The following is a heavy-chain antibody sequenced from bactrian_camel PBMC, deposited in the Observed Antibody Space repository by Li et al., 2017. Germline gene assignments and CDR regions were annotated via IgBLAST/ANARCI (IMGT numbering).Heavy chain of an antibody. D-gene: IGHD6*01. CDR1: GFSFRLST. Sequence: HVQLVESGGGSVQAGGSLRLSCAASGFSFRLSTMSWVRQAPGKGFQWVSGITSGGFTEYADSVRGRFNISRDNDKNTLYLQMNSLKPEDTAMYSCKFRLDHGGSWCAFGSWGQGTQVTVS. V-gene: IGHV3S1*01. CDR2: ITSGGFT. J-gene: IGHJ6*01. CDR3: KFRLDHGGSWCAFGS.